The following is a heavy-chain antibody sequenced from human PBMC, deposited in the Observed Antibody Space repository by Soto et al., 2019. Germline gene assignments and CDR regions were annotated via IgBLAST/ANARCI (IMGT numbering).Heavy chain of an antibody. J-gene: IGHJ6*04. V-gene: IGHV4-59*01. CDR2: ISYSGTS. D-gene: IGHD4-4*01. CDR1: GYSISSYY. CDR3: ARTTILSTVKDV. Sequence: SETLSLTCTVSGYSISSYYWSWIRQSPGKGREWMAYISYSGTSNYNPSLKSRVTISLDTSKNQFSLNLRSVTAADTAVYYCARTTILSTVKDVWGKGTTVTVSS.